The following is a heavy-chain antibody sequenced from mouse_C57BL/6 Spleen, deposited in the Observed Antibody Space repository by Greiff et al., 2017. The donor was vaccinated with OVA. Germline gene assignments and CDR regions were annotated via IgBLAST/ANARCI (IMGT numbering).Heavy chain of an antibody. CDR2: ISDGGSYT. J-gene: IGHJ4*01. CDR3: AREIQYYYAMDY. CDR1: GFTFSSYA. V-gene: IGHV5-4*01. Sequence: EVKLMESGGGLVKPGGSLKLSCAASGFTFSSYAMSWVRQTPEKRLEWVATISDGGSYTYYPDNVKGRFTISRDNAKNNLYLQMSHLKSEDTAMYYCAREIQYYYAMDYWGQGTSVTVSS.